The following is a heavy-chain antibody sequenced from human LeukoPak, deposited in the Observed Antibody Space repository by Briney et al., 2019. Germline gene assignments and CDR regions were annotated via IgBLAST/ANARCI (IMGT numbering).Heavy chain of an antibody. J-gene: IGHJ4*02. CDR1: GFTFSGYW. V-gene: IGHV3-7*01. Sequence: PGGSLRLSCAASGFTFSGYWMSWVRQAPGKGLEWVANIKEDGSEKYYVDSVKGRFTISRDNAKNSLYLEMSSLRAEDTAVYYCARSRGSGYYYDYWGQGTLVTVSS. CDR3: ARSRGSGYYYDY. D-gene: IGHD3-22*01. CDR2: IKEDGSEK.